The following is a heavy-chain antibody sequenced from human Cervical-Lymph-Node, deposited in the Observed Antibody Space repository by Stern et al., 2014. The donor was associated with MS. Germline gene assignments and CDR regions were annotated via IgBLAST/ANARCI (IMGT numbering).Heavy chain of an antibody. CDR2: VYHSGST. Sequence: VQLVESGPGLVKPSETLSLTCTVSGGPISNYYWTWIRQPPGKGPPWIGYVYHSGSTSYNPSLKSRVTMSVDTSEYQFSLKLSSVTAADTAVYYCAAFVYRGHFDYWGQGTLVTVSS. CDR3: AAFVYRGHFDY. CDR1: GGPISNYY. J-gene: IGHJ4*02. V-gene: IGHV4-59*01. D-gene: IGHD3-10*01.